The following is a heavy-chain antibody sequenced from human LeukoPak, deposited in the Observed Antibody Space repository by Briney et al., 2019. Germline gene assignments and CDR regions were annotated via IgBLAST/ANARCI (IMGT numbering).Heavy chain of an antibody. CDR1: GFTFGSYD. D-gene: IGHD3-10*01. V-gene: IGHV3-23*01. CDR2: LRVSGGTT. CDR3: ARGRLVRGLDICHDY. J-gene: IGHJ4*02. Sequence: PGGSLRLSCAASGFTFGSYDMTWVRQAPGRGLEWVSGLRVSGGTTYYTDSVQGRFTISRDNSKNTLYLQMNSLRAEDTAVYYCARGRLVRGLDICHDYWGQGTLVTVSS.